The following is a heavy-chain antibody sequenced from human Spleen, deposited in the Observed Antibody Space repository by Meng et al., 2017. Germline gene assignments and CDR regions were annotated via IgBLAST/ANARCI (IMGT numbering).Heavy chain of an antibody. CDR1: GFTSSNAW. CDR3: TTRAY. Sequence: EVRVVESGGGLVKPGGSLILSCAASGFTSSNAWMNWVRQAPGKGLEWVGRIKSKSDGETIDYAAPVKGKFTISRDDSKNTLYPQMNSLKTEDTAIYYCTTRAYWGQGTLVTVSS. J-gene: IGHJ4*02. V-gene: IGHV3-15*01. CDR2: IKSKSDGETI.